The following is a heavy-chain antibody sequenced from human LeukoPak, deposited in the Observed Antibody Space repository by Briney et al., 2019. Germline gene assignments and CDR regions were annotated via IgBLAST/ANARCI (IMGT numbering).Heavy chain of an antibody. J-gene: IGHJ4*02. Sequence: GGSLRLSCSVSGFTFSTYVMHWVRQAPGKGLEYVSAISSNGDNTYYADSVKGRLTISRDNSKNTLYLQMSSLRADDTAVYYCVRGTGYWGQGTLVTVSS. V-gene: IGHV3-64D*06. CDR2: ISSNGDNT. CDR1: GFTFSTYV. CDR3: VRGTGY.